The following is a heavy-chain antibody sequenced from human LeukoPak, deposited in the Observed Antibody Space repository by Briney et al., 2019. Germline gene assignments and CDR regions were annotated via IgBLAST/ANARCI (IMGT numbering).Heavy chain of an antibody. V-gene: IGHV3-11*06. CDR2: ISSSSSYI. D-gene: IGHD3-10*01. J-gene: IGHJ6*03. CDR3: ARGGLDRGYYYMDV. CDR1: GFTFSDYY. Sequence: GGSLRLSCAASGFTFSDYYMSWIRQAPGKGLEWVSSISSSSSYIYYADSVKGRFTISRDNAKNSLYLQMNSLRAEDTAVYYCARGGLDRGYYYMDVWGKGTTVTVSS.